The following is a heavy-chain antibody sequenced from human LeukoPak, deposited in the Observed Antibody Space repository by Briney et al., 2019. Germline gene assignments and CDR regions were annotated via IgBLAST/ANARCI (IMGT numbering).Heavy chain of an antibody. CDR1: GGTFSSYA. CDR2: IIPIFGTA. V-gene: IGHV1-69*05. Sequence: SVKVSCKASGGTFSSYAISWVRQAPGQGLEWMGGIIPIFGTANYAQKFQGRVTITTDESTSTAYMELSSLRSEDTAVYYCARMGYCSGGSCYEDYWGQGTLVTVSS. J-gene: IGHJ4*02. CDR3: ARMGYCSGGSCYEDY. D-gene: IGHD2-15*01.